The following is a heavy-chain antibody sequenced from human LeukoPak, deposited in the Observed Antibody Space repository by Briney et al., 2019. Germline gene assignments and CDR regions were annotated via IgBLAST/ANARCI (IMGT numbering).Heavy chain of an antibody. D-gene: IGHD6-13*01. V-gene: IGHV3-30*02. CDR1: GFTFSDYG. Sequence: GGSLRLSCAASGFTFSDYGMHWVRQAPGKGLEWVAFIRNDGSNDYYPDSVKGRFTISRDNSRNTLYVQMNSLRAGDTAFYYCAKGGSSSHNWFDPWGQGTRVTVSS. CDR2: IRNDGSND. J-gene: IGHJ5*02. CDR3: AKGGSSSHNWFDP.